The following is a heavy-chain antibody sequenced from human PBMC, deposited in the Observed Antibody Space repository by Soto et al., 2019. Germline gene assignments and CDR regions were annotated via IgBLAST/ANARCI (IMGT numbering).Heavy chain of an antibody. Sequence: ASVKVSCKASGYTFTGYYMHWVRQAPGQGLEWMGWINPNSGGTNYAQKFQGRVTMTRDTSISTAYMELSRLRSDDTAVYYCARDLVVVQAANYIPFDYWGQGTLVNVSS. CDR1: GYTFTGYY. V-gene: IGHV1-2*02. CDR3: ARDLVVVQAANYIPFDY. D-gene: IGHD2-2*01. CDR2: INPNSGGT. J-gene: IGHJ4*02.